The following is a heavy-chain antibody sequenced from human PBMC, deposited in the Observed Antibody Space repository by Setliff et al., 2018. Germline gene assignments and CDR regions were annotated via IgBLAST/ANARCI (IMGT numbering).Heavy chain of an antibody. CDR3: AKIGRGGTFDQFFQD. D-gene: IGHD1-26*01. J-gene: IGHJ1*01. CDR1: GYTFAKYG. CDR2: TIPIFGTT. V-gene: IGHV1-69*05. Sequence: ASVKVSCKAFGYTFAKYGTSWVRQAPGQGLEWMGGTIPIFGTTNYAQKFQGRVTIITDESTNTAYMELSSLRSEDTAVYYCAKIGRGGTFDQFFQDWGHGTLVTVSS.